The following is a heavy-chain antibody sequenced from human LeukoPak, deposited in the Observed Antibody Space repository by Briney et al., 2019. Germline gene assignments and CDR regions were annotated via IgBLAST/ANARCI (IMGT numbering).Heavy chain of an antibody. Sequence: GGSLRLSCVASGFTFSSYAMSWVRQAPGKGLEWVSTISDSGDNTYYADSVKGRFTISRDNAKNSLYLRMNSLRAEDTAVYYCARERYSTIQNDGLDMWGQGTMVIVSS. CDR2: ISDSGDNT. D-gene: IGHD6-13*01. J-gene: IGHJ3*02. CDR1: GFTFSSYA. V-gene: IGHV3-23*01. CDR3: ARERYSTIQNDGLDM.